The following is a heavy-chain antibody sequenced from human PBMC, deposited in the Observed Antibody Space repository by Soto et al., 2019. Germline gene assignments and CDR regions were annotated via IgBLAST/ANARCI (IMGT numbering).Heavy chain of an antibody. CDR1: GGSISSYY. J-gene: IGHJ4*02. CDR2: IHYSGTT. Sequence: SETLSLTCTVSGGSISSYYWSWIRQPPGKGLEWIGFIHYSGTTYYNPSLKSRVAISVDTSRNDFSLRLSSVTAADTAVYYCTTGGDASKPGYWGQGTLVIVSS. D-gene: IGHD1-1*01. V-gene: IGHV4-59*06. CDR3: TTGGDASKPGY.